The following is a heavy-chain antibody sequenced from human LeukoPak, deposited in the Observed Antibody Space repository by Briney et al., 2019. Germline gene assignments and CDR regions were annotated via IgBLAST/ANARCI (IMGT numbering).Heavy chain of an antibody. CDR1: GFTVSSNY. Sequence: PGGSLRLSCAASGFTVSSNYMSWVRQAPGKGLEWVSVIYSGGSTYYADSVKGRFTISRDNSKNTLYLQMNSLRAEDTAVYYCAGLGYCSGGSCPPRYYYYYGMDVWGQGTTVTVSS. D-gene: IGHD2-15*01. J-gene: IGHJ6*02. CDR3: AGLGYCSGGSCPPRYYYYYGMDV. V-gene: IGHV3-66*01. CDR2: IYSGGST.